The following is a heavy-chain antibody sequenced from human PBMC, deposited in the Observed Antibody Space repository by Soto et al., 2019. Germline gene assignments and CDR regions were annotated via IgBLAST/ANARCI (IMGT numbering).Heavy chain of an antibody. Sequence: QVQLVESGGGVVQPGRSLRLSCAASGFTFSSYAMHWVRQAPGKGLEWVAVISYDGSNKYYADSVKGRFTISRDNSKNTLYLQMNSLRAEDTAVYYCARGAAATHDAFDIWGQGTMVTVSS. CDR1: GFTFSSYA. D-gene: IGHD6-13*01. CDR2: ISYDGSNK. J-gene: IGHJ3*02. V-gene: IGHV3-30-3*01. CDR3: ARGAAATHDAFDI.